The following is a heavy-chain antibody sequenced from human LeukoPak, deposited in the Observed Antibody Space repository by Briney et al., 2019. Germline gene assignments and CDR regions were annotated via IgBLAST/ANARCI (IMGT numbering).Heavy chain of an antibody. CDR2: IIPIFGTA. V-gene: IGHV1-69*01. J-gene: IGHJ6*03. D-gene: IGHD3-22*01. CDR1: GGTFSSYV. Sequence: GSSVKVSCKASGGTFSSYVISWVRQAPGQGREWMGGIIPIFGTANYAQKFQGRGTITADESTSTAYMEPSSLRSEDTAVYYCARGPYDSRGQDYYYYYMDVWGRGTTVTVS. CDR3: ARGPYDSRGQDYYYYYMDV.